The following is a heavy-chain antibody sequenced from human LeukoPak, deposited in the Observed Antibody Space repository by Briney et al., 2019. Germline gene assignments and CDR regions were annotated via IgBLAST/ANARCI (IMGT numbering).Heavy chain of an antibody. CDR1: GDSVTTYY. CDR2: IHYSGST. J-gene: IGHJ5*02. Sequence: SGTLSLTCTVSGDSVTTYYWSWIRQPPGKRLEYIGYIHYSGSTNYNPSLKSRVTISVDTSRTQFSLKLSSVTPADTAVYYCARGVDSAKMRTWGQGTLVTVSS. CDR3: ARGVDSAKMRT. V-gene: IGHV4-59*02. D-gene: IGHD5-18*01.